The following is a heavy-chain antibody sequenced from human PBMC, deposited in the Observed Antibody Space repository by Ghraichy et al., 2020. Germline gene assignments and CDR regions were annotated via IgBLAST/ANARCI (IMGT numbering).Heavy chain of an antibody. D-gene: IGHD1-1*01. CDR3: ARDLPLGGEFDY. CDR2: ISYDGSNK. Sequence: GGSLRLSCAASGFTFSSYAMHWVRQAPGKGLEWVAVISYDGSNKYYADSVKGRFTISRDNSKNTLYLQMNSLRAEDTVVYYCARDLPLGGEFDYWGQGTLVTVSS. J-gene: IGHJ4*02. CDR1: GFTFSSYA. V-gene: IGHV3-30*04.